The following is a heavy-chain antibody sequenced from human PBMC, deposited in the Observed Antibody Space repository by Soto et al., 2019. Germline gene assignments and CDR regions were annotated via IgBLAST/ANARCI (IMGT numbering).Heavy chain of an antibody. CDR1: GGSISSSNW. CDR3: ARLRFLEWLYPNNWFDP. Sequence: SETLSLTCAVSGGSISSSNWWSWVRQPPGKGLEWIGEIYHSGSTNYNPSLKSRVTISVDKSKNQFSLKLSSVTAADTAVYYCARLRFLEWLYPNNWFDPWGQGTLVTVSS. CDR2: IYHSGST. J-gene: IGHJ5*02. D-gene: IGHD3-3*01. V-gene: IGHV4-4*02.